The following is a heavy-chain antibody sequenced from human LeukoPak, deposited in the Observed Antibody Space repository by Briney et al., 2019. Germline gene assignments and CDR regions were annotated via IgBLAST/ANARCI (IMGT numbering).Heavy chain of an antibody. Sequence: PGGSLTLSCAPSGLPFSSHGMHWVRQAPGRGREWVGVMSDGGSNKYYADSVKGRFLIAGDNSKHTLYLQMNSLRAEDTAVYYCAKAVQGYKYYFDYWGQGTLVTVSS. D-gene: IGHD3-10*02. CDR2: MSDGGSNK. CDR3: AKAVQGYKYYFDY. V-gene: IGHV3-30*18. J-gene: IGHJ4*02. CDR1: GLPFSSHG.